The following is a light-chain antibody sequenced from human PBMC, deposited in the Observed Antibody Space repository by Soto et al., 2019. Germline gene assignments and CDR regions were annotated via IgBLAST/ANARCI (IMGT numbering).Light chain of an antibody. CDR3: AAWDDSLNGVL. CDR2: GGN. Sequence: QSALTQPPSASGTPGQRVTISCSGSSSNIGSNTVNWYQQVPGTAPKLLIYGGNQRPSGVPDRFSGSKSGTSASLAISGLQSEDEADYYCAAWDDSLNGVLFGGGTKLTVL. CDR1: SSNIGSNT. J-gene: IGLJ3*02. V-gene: IGLV1-44*01.